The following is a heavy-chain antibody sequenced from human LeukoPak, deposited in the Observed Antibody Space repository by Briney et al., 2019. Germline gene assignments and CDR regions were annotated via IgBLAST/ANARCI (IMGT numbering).Heavy chain of an antibody. CDR3: ATEWAGATRRFEH. Sequence: GRSLRLSCTPTGFTSSIYSMHWVRQAPGKGLEWVAVMSYDGVDEYYADSVKGRFTIFRDNSKDTLYLQLNALTADDTAVYYCATEWAGATRRFEHWGQGTLVTVSS. CDR1: GFTSSIYS. J-gene: IGHJ4*02. V-gene: IGHV3-30*04. D-gene: IGHD1-26*01. CDR2: MSYDGVDE.